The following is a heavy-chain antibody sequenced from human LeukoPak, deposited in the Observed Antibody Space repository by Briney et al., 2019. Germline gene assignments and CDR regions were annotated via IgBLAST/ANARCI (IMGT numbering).Heavy chain of an antibody. CDR2: IWYDGSNK. CDR3: AMSDTTTVGAPGY. D-gene: IGHD1-26*01. V-gene: IGHV3-33*01. Sequence: GGSLRLSCAASGFTFSSYGMHWVRQAPGKGLEWVAVIWYDGSNKYYADSVKGRFTISRDNSKNTLYLQMNSLGGEDRAVYYFAMSDTTTVGAPGYWGQGSLFTHSS. J-gene: IGHJ4*02. CDR1: GFTFSSYG.